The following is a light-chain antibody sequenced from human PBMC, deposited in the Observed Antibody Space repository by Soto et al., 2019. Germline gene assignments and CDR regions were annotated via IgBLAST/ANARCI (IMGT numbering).Light chain of an antibody. CDR3: QQYGSSSWT. CDR1: QSVSSSY. J-gene: IGKJ1*01. CDR2: GAS. V-gene: IGKV3-20*01. Sequence: EIVLTQYPGTLSLSPGDRANLSCRATQSVSSSYLAWYQLKPAQAPRHLIYGASSRATGIPDRFSVSGSGTDFTLTISRLEPEDFSGYYCQQYGSSSWTCGRGTTVEI.